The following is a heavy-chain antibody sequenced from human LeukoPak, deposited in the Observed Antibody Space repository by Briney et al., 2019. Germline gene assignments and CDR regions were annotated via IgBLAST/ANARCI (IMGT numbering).Heavy chain of an antibody. V-gene: IGHV4-61*02. CDR3: AREAPTTGWLRPFDY. J-gene: IGHJ4*02. Sequence: SETLSLTCTVSGGSISSGSYYWSWIRQPAGKGLEWIGRIYTSGSTNYNPSLKSRVTISVDTSKNQFSLKLSSVTAADTAVYYCAREAPTTGWLRPFDYRGQGTLVTVSS. CDR1: GGSISSGSYY. D-gene: IGHD5-24*01. CDR2: IYTSGST.